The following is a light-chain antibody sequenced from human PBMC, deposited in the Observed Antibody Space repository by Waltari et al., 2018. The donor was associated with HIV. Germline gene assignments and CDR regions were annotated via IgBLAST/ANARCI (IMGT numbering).Light chain of an antibody. CDR1: QSINNY. J-gene: IGKJ5*01. CDR3: QQRFDWPVT. V-gene: IGKV3-11*01. CDR2: DAS. Sequence: EIVLTQSPATLSLSPGEGATLSCRASQSINNYLGWYQQKPGQAPRLLIFDASNRAAGIPARFSGSGSGTDFTLTISDLEPEDFALYYCQQRFDWPVTFGQGTRLEIK.